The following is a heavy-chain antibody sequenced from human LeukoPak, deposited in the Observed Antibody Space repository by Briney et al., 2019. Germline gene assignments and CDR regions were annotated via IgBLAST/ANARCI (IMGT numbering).Heavy chain of an antibody. CDR1: GGSISNDGYY. V-gene: IGHV4-31*03. J-gene: IGHJ5*02. Sequence: KPSQTLSLTCNVSGGSISNDGYYWSWIRQHPGKGLEWLGYIYYSGSTYYNPSLKSRVTLSVDTSKSQFSLRLSSVTAADTAVHYCARDLTGDQFFDPWGQGTLVTVSS. D-gene: IGHD7-27*01. CDR2: IYYSGST. CDR3: ARDLTGDQFFDP.